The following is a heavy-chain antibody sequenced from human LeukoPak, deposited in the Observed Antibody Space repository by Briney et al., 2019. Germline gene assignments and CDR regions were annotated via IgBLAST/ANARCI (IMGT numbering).Heavy chain of an antibody. D-gene: IGHD6-19*01. J-gene: IGHJ5*02. CDR2: IYHSGST. V-gene: IGHV4-34*01. CDR1: GGSFRGYY. CDR3: ARAALYRSGLNWFDP. Sequence: SETLSLTCAVYGGSFRGYYWSWIRQPPGKGLEWIGEIYHSGSTNYNPSLKSRVTISLDTSTNQFSLKVTSVTAADTAVYYCARAALYRSGLNWFDPWGLGTLVTVSS.